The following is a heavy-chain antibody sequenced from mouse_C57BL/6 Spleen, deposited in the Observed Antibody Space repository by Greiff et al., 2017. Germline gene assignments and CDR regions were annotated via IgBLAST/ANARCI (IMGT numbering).Heavy chain of an antibody. Sequence: EVQLVESGGGLVKPGGSLKLSCAASGFTFSSYAMSWVRQTPEKRLEWVATISDGGSYTYYPDNVKGRFTISRDNAKNKLYLQMSHLKSEDTAMYYCARDTTVVAPFAYWGQGTLVTVSA. J-gene: IGHJ3*01. CDR1: GFTFSSYA. D-gene: IGHD1-1*01. V-gene: IGHV5-4*01. CDR3: ARDTTVVAPFAY. CDR2: ISDGGSYT.